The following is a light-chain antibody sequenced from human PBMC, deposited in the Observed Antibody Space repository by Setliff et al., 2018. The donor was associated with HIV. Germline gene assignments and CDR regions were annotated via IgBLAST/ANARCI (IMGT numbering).Light chain of an antibody. V-gene: IGLV1-40*01. Sequence: QSALAQPPSVSGAPGQRVTISCTGSSSNIGAGFGVHWYQQIAGAAPKLLIFNDNDRPSGVPDRFSGSRSGTSASLAITGLQAEDEADYYCQSYDTRLRGVFGGGTKVTVL. CDR3: QSYDTRLRGV. J-gene: IGLJ3*02. CDR1: SSNIGAGFG. CDR2: NDN.